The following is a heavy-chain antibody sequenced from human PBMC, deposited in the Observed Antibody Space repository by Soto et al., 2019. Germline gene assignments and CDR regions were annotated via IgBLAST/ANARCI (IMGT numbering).Heavy chain of an antibody. D-gene: IGHD4-17*01. Sequence: GGSLRLSCAASGFTFSSYGMHWFRQAPGKGLEWVAVIWYDGSNKYYADSVKGRFTISRDNSKNTLYLQMNSLRAEDSAVYYCARAPTFYGDYDYFDYWGQGTLVTVSS. J-gene: IGHJ4*02. CDR3: ARAPTFYGDYDYFDY. CDR2: IWYDGSNK. CDR1: GFTFSSYG. V-gene: IGHV3-33*01.